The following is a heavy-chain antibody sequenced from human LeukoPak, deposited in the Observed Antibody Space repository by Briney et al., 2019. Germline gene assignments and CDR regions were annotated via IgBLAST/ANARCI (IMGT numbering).Heavy chain of an antibody. CDR2: IYYSGST. V-gene: IGHV4-30-4*07. J-gene: IGHJ4*02. CDR3: ARDSVYSGSSLDY. D-gene: IGHD1-26*01. Sequence: SETLSLTCAVSGGSISSGGYSWSWIRQPPGKGLEWIGYIYYSGSTYYNPSLKSRVTISVDTSKNQFSLKLSSVTAADTAVYYCARDSVYSGSSLDYWGQGTLVTVSS. CDR1: GGSISSGGYS.